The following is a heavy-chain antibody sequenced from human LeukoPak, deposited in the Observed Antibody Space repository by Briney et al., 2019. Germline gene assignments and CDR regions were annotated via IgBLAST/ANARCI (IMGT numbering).Heavy chain of an antibody. V-gene: IGHV4-34*01. Sequence: PSETLSLTCAVYAGSFSGYYWSCIRQPPGKGLGWIGEINHSGSTNYNPSLKSRVTISVDTSKNQFSLKLSSVTAADAAVYYCARGLRDILVVVAATYDYWGQGTLVTVSS. J-gene: IGHJ4*02. CDR3: ARGLRDILVVVAATYDY. D-gene: IGHD2-15*01. CDR2: INHSGST. CDR1: AGSFSGYY.